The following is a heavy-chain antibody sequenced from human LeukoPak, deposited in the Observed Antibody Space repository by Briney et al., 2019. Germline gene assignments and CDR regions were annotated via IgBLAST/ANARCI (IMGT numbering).Heavy chain of an antibody. CDR2: IYTSGST. J-gene: IGHJ6*03. CDR1: GGSISSYY. CDR3: ARARYDSGSYYNVRPYYYMDV. Sequence: SETLSLTCTVSGGSISSYYWSWIRQPAGKGLEWIGRIYTSGSTNYNPSLKSRVTMSVDTSKNQFSLKLSSVTAADTAVYYCARARYDSGSYYNVRPYYYMDVWGKGTTVTISS. D-gene: IGHD3-10*01. V-gene: IGHV4-4*07.